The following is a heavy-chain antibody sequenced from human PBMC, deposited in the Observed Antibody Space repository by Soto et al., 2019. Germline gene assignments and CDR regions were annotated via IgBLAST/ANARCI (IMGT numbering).Heavy chain of an antibody. J-gene: IGHJ6*02. CDR3: ARDPRGYSYGLAPSYYYGMDV. Sequence: ASVKVSCKASGYTFTSYYMHWVRQAPGQGLEWMGIINPSGGSTSYAQKFQGRVTMTRDTSTSTVYMELSSLRSEDTAVYYCARDPRGYSYGLAPSYYYGMDVWGQGTTVTVSS. D-gene: IGHD5-18*01. CDR2: INPSGGST. V-gene: IGHV1-46*01. CDR1: GYTFTSYY.